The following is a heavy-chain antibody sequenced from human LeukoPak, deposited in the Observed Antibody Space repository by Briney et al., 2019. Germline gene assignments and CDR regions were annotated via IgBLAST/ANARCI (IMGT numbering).Heavy chain of an antibody. Sequence: SETLSLTCTVSGGSISSYYWSWIRQPPGKGLDWMGYIYYSGSTNYNPSLKSRVTISVDTSKNQFSQKLSSVTAADTAVYYCARSKRDPYGVIPDYWGQGTLVTVSS. CDR3: ARSKRDPYGVIPDY. J-gene: IGHJ4*02. V-gene: IGHV4-59*01. CDR2: IYYSGST. D-gene: IGHD3-10*01. CDR1: GGSISSYY.